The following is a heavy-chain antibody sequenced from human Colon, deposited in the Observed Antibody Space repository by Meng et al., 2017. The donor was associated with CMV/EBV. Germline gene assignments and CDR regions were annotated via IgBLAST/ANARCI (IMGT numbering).Heavy chain of an antibody. D-gene: IGHD3-10*01. CDR2: IHYSGGT. CDR3: ARAGARGVPVDL. V-gene: IGHV4-4*07. Sequence: QVQLQESGPRLVKPSETLSLTCTVSGDSIKNYYWTWLRQPAGKGLEWLGRIHYSGGTDDNPSLKSRVTLSIDTSKNQLSLKIYSVTAADTAVYYCARAGARGVPVDLWGQGTLVTASS. CDR1: GDSIKNYY. J-gene: IGHJ4*02.